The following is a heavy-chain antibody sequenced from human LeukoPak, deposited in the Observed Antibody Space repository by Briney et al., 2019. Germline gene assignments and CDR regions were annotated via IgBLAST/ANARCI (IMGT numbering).Heavy chain of an antibody. D-gene: IGHD1-14*01. CDR1: GYTFTSYF. V-gene: IGHV1-2*02. Sequence: ASVKVSCKASGYTFTSYFIHWVRQAPGQGLEWMGWINPNSGGTKYAQKFQGRVTMTRDTSISTVYMELRRLRSDDTALYYCAKGREPEPVAPFDPWGQGTLVTVSS. CDR2: INPNSGGT. CDR3: AKGREPEPVAPFDP. J-gene: IGHJ5*02.